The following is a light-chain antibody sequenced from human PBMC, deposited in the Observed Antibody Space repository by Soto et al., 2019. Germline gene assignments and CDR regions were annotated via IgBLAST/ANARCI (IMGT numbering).Light chain of an antibody. J-gene: IGKJ4*01. CDR1: QGVRDD. V-gene: IGKV1-6*01. CDR3: LQESNYPLT. CDR2: SAS. Sequence: IQMTQSPSSLSASVGDRVTITCRASQGVRDDVGWYQQKPGKAPKLLIYSASTLQSGDPSRFSGIGSGTDLTLTISGLHPEDFSTYYCLQESNYPLTCGGGTKVVIK.